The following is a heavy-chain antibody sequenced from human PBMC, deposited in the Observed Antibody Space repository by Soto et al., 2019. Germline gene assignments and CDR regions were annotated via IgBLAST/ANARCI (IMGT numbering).Heavy chain of an antibody. J-gene: IGHJ5*02. D-gene: IGHD3-10*01. Sequence: QVHLQESGPGLVKPSQTLSLTCTVSGDSFSSGNYYWSWIRQHPGKGLEWIGYISDSGNTYYNPSLKSRVTMSVDTSKSQFSLKPSSVTAADTAVYYCARDGSGSKYNWFDPWGQGTLVTVSS. V-gene: IGHV4-31*03. CDR2: ISDSGNT. CDR3: ARDGSGSKYNWFDP. CDR1: GDSFSSGNYY.